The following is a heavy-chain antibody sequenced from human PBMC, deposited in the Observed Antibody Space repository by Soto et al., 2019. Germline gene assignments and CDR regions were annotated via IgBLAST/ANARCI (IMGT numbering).Heavy chain of an antibody. Sequence: PGESVKIACQGSGYGFANYCIGWVLQMPWKDLEWMGIIYPGDSDTRYSPSFQGQVTISADKSLRTAYLQWTSLKASDTALYYCARTRSFTLGFYYDGMDVWGQGTTVTVSS. CDR1: GYGFANYC. J-gene: IGHJ6*02. D-gene: IGHD6-6*01. V-gene: IGHV5-51*01. CDR3: ARTRSFTLGFYYDGMDV. CDR2: IYPGDSDT.